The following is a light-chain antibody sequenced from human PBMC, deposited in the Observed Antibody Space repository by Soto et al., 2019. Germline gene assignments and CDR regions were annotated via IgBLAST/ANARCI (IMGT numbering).Light chain of an antibody. J-gene: IGKJ1*01. CDR3: QQHNAWPRT. Sequence: EIVMTQSPATLSLSPGERATLSCRASQSVSSNLAWYPQKPGQPPRLLIYAASTRDTGIPARFSGSGSGTEYILTISSLQSEDFGVYYCQQHNAWPRTFGQGTKVEIK. CDR2: AAS. CDR1: QSVSSN. V-gene: IGKV3-15*01.